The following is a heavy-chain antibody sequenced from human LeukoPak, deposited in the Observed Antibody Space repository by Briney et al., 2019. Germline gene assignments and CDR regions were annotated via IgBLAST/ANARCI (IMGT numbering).Heavy chain of an antibody. CDR2: VRSKADNYAT. J-gene: IGHJ5*02. V-gene: IGHV3-73*01. CDR1: GFTISGSS. Sequence: GGSLRLSCAASGFTISGSSLHWVRQASGKGLEWVGRVRSKADNYATAYSASVQGRFTVSRDDSKNTAYLQMNSLKTEDTAVYYCTAGAIAPWGQGTLVTVSS. D-gene: IGHD1-14*01. CDR3: TAGAIAP.